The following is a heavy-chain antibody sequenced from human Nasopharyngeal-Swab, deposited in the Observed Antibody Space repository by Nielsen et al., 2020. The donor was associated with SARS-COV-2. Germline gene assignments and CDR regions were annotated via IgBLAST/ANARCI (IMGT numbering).Heavy chain of an antibody. Sequence: SQTLSLTCAISGDSVSNDRAAWSWIRQSPSRGLEWLGRTLYRSKWNYDYATSLSVRLTVSPDTAQNQFSLHLNSVTPDDTAVYYCARIQQQLPGIVWGQGTMVIVSS. CDR1: GDSVSNDRAA. J-gene: IGHJ3*01. CDR3: ARIQQQLPGIV. CDR2: TLYRSKWNY. V-gene: IGHV6-1*01. D-gene: IGHD6-13*01.